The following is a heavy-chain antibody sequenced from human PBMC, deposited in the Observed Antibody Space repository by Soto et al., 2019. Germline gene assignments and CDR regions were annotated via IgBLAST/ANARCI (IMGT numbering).Heavy chain of an antibody. V-gene: IGHV4-34*01. CDR3: ARGLLHLGELSMYYFDY. D-gene: IGHD3-16*02. Sequence: QVRLQQWGAGLLKPSETLSLTCAVYGGSFSGYYWSWIRQPPGKGLEWIGEINHSGSTNYNPSLKSRVTISVDTSKNQFSLKLSSVTAADTAVYYCARGLLHLGELSMYYFDYWGQGTLVTVSS. CDR1: GGSFSGYY. J-gene: IGHJ4*02. CDR2: INHSGST.